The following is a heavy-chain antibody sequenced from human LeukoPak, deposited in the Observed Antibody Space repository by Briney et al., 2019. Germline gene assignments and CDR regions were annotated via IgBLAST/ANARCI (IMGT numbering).Heavy chain of an antibody. CDR3: ARGYVRLEEFDY. J-gene: IGHJ4*02. Sequence: GGSLRLSCAASGFTFSSYSMNWVRQAPGKGLEWVSSISSSSSYIYYADSVKGRFTISRDNAKNSLYLQMNSLRAEDTAVYYCARGYVRLEEFDYWGQGTLVTVSS. V-gene: IGHV3-21*01. CDR2: ISSSSSYI. D-gene: IGHD3-10*02. CDR1: GFTFSSYS.